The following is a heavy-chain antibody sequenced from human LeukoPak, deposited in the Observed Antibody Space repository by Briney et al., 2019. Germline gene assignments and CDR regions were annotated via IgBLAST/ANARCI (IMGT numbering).Heavy chain of an antibody. CDR3: ASLLLPGGGDGAFDI. Sequence: PGGSLRLSCAASGFTVSSNYMSWVRQAPGKGLEWVSVIYSGGSTYYADSVKGRFTISRDNSKNTLYLQMNSLRAEDTAVYYCASLLLPGGGDGAFDIWGQGSMVTVSS. CDR1: GFTVSSNY. D-gene: IGHD3-22*01. V-gene: IGHV3-53*01. CDR2: IYSGGST. J-gene: IGHJ3*02.